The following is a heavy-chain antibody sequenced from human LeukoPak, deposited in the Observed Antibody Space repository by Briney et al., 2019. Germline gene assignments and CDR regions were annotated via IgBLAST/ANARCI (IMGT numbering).Heavy chain of an antibody. Sequence: GGSLRLSCAASGFTFSSYWMSWVRQAPGKGLEWVANIKQDGSEKYYVDSVKGRFTISRDNAKNSLYLQMNSLRAEDTAVYYCARGLGGLLEWLWFLDYWGRGTLVTVSS. CDR3: ARGLGGLLEWLWFLDY. CDR2: IKQDGSEK. CDR1: GFTFSSYW. V-gene: IGHV3-7*01. D-gene: IGHD3-3*01. J-gene: IGHJ4*02.